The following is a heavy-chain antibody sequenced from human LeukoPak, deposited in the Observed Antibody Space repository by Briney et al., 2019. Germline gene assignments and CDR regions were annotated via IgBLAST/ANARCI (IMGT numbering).Heavy chain of an antibody. CDR1: GYSFTSYW. CDR2: IYPGDSDT. Sequence: GESLKISCKGSGYSFTSYWIGWVRQVPGKGLEWMGIIYPGDSDTRYSPSFQGQVTISADKSISTAYLQWSSLKASDTAMYYCARRVEAVAGLFDPWGQGTLVTVSS. CDR3: ARRVEAVAGLFDP. V-gene: IGHV5-51*01. J-gene: IGHJ5*02. D-gene: IGHD6-19*01.